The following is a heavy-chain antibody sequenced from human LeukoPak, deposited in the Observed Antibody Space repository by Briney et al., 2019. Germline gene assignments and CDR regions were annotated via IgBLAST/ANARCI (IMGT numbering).Heavy chain of an antibody. Sequence: GASVKVSCKASGYTFTGYYMHWVRQAPGQGLEWMGWINPNSGGTNYAQKFQDRVTMTRDTSISTAYMELSRLRSDDTAVYYCARDRIVATIGYYYYGMDVWGQGTTVTVSS. CDR3: ARDRIVATIGYYYYGMDV. D-gene: IGHD5-12*01. J-gene: IGHJ6*02. CDR1: GYTFTGYY. CDR2: INPNSGGT. V-gene: IGHV1-2*02.